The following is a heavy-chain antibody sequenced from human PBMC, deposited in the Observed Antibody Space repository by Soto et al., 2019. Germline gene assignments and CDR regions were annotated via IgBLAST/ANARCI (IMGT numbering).Heavy chain of an antibody. D-gene: IGHD6-19*01. J-gene: IGHJ4*02. CDR1: GFTFSGSA. Sequence: EVQLVESGGGLVQPGGSLKLSCAASGFTFSGSAMHWVRQASGKGLEWVGRIRSKANSYTTAYAASVKGRFTISRDNPKNTAYLPMNSLKTEDTAVYYCTRARAVAAEYYFDYWGQGTLVTVSS. CDR3: TRARAVAAEYYFDY. V-gene: IGHV3-73*02. CDR2: IRSKANSYTT.